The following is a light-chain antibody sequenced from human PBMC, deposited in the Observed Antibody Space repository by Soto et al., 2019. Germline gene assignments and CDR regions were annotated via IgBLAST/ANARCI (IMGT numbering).Light chain of an antibody. Sequence: EIVMTQSPDNLSVSLGQGATLSCRASQPISRNLAWYQQKPGQAPRLLIYGASTRATDIPGRFSGGGSGTEFTLTISSLQSEDFAIYFCQQYNTWPLTFGQGTKVEVK. CDR1: QPISRN. CDR2: GAS. J-gene: IGKJ1*01. CDR3: QQYNTWPLT. V-gene: IGKV3-15*01.